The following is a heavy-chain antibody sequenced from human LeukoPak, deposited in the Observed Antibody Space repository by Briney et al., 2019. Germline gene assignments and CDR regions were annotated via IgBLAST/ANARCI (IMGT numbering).Heavy chain of an antibody. CDR2: IIPTFGTA. V-gene: IGHV1-69*05. CDR1: GGTFSSYA. J-gene: IGHJ5*02. CDR3: ATFIVGATAYNWFDP. D-gene: IGHD1-26*01. Sequence: ASVKVSCKASGGTFSSYAISWVRQAPGQGLEWMGGIIPTFGTANYAQKFQGRVTITTDESTSTAYMELSSLRSEDTAVYYCATFIVGATAYNWFDPWGQGTLVTVSS.